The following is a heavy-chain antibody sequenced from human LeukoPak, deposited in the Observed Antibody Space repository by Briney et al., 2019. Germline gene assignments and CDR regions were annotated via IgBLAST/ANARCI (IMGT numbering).Heavy chain of an antibody. J-gene: IGHJ3*02. CDR1: GYTFTDYY. V-gene: IGHV1-2*02. D-gene: IGHD3-22*01. Sequence: GASGKVSCKASGYTFTDYYMHWVRQAPGQGLEWMGWINLKSGGTNYAQKFQGRVTMTRDTSITTAYMELSGLRSDDTAVYYCARYEDASSDNAFDIWGQGTMVTVSS. CDR2: INLKSGGT. CDR3: ARYEDASSDNAFDI.